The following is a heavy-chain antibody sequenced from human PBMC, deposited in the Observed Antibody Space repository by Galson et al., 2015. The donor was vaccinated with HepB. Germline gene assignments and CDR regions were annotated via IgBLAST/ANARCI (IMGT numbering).Heavy chain of an antibody. D-gene: IGHD3-22*01. V-gene: IGHV3-72*01. J-gene: IGHJ3*02. CDR2: IRNKTKNYST. Sequence: SLRLSCAASGFTFSDHYIDWVRQAPGKGLEWVGRIRNKTKNYSTAYGASVEGRATISRDGSDKTLHLQISNMKTDDTAVYYCVRRYYDTTGYPYNEAFQIWGQGTMVTVSS. CDR1: GFTFSDHY. CDR3: VRRYYDTTGYPYNEAFQI.